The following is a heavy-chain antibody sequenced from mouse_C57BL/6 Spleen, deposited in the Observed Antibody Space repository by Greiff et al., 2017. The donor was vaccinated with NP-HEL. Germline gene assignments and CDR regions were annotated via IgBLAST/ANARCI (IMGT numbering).Heavy chain of an antibody. CDR1: GFTFSDAW. J-gene: IGHJ1*03. Sequence: EVMLVESGGGLVQPGGSMKLSCAASGFTFSDAWMDWVRQSPEKGLEWVAEIRNKANNHATYYAESVKGRFTISRDDSKSSVYLQMNSLRAEDTGIYYCTRLGRYWYCDVWGTGTTVTVSS. CDR3: TRLGRYWYCDV. V-gene: IGHV6-6*01. CDR2: IRNKANNHAT. D-gene: IGHD4-1*01.